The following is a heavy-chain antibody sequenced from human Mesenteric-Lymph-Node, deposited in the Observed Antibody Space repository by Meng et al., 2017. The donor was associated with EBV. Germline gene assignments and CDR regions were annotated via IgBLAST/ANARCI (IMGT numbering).Heavy chain of an antibody. CDR1: GDSFSGVGYY. J-gene: IGHJ1*01. V-gene: IGHV4-30-4*01. D-gene: IGHD5-12*01. CDR3: ARALYSGYDYFD. CDR2: ISYSGNT. Sequence: QVQLKAAGPGLMKPSQTLSLICGVSGDSFSGVGYYWSWIRQPPGKGLEWIGYISYSGNTYYNTSLKSRLTISLDTSKNQFSLKLKSVTAADTAVYYCARALYSGYDYFDWGQGTLVTVSS.